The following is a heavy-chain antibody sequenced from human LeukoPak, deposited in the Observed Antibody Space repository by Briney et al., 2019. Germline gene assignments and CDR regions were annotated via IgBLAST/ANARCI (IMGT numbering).Heavy chain of an antibody. Sequence: PGGSLRLSCAASGFTFSSYEMSWVRQAPGKGLEWVSYISSSGSTIYYADSVKGRFTISRDNAKNSLYLQMNSLRAEDTAVYYCARGPDYYDSSGYYYGWFDPWGQGTLVTVSS. J-gene: IGHJ5*02. CDR2: ISSSGSTI. V-gene: IGHV3-48*03. CDR3: ARGPDYYDSSGYYYGWFDP. D-gene: IGHD3-22*01. CDR1: GFTFSSYE.